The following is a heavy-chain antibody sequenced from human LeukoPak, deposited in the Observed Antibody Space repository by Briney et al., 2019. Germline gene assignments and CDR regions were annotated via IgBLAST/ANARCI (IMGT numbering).Heavy chain of an antibody. J-gene: IGHJ4*02. Sequence: QLGGSLRLSCAASGFTFSSYAMSWVRQAPGKGLEWVSAISGSGGSTYYADSVKGRFTISRDNSKNTLYLQMNSLRAEDTAVYYCAKCRGYYGSGSYSLLGYWGQGTLVTVSS. CDR1: GFTFSSYA. CDR2: ISGSGGST. CDR3: AKCRGYYGSGSYSLLGY. D-gene: IGHD3-10*01. V-gene: IGHV3-23*01.